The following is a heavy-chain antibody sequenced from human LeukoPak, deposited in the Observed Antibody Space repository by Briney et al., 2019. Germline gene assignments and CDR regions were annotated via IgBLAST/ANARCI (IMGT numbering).Heavy chain of an antibody. D-gene: IGHD1-14*01. J-gene: IGHJ4*02. CDR2: IKQDGSEK. V-gene: IGHV3-7*03. CDR3: AREIDAGGGYYFDY. Sequence: GGSLRLSCAASGFTFSSYWMSWVRQAPGKGLEWVANIKQDGSEKYYVDSVKGRFTISRDNAKNSLYLQMNSLRAEDTAVYYCAREIDAGGGYYFDYWGQGTLVTVSS. CDR1: GFTFSSYW.